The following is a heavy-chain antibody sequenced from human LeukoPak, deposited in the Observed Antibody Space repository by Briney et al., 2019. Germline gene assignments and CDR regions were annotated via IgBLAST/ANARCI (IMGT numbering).Heavy chain of an antibody. CDR2: IANDGRDK. CDR1: GFTFSDYG. Sequence: PGGSLRLSCAASGFTFSDYGMHWVRQAPGKGLEWVAVIANDGRDKKYADSVRGRFTISRVNSKNTVYLQMNSLRAEDTAVFYCVKDMKIKAAGYYFDYWGQGTLVTVSS. V-gene: IGHV3-30*18. CDR3: VKDMKIKAAGYYFDY. D-gene: IGHD6-13*01. J-gene: IGHJ4*02.